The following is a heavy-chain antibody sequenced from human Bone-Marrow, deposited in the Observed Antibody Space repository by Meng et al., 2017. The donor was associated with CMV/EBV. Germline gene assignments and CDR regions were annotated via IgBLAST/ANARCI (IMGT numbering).Heavy chain of an antibody. CDR2: INPNSGGT. CDR3: AREIDGDRLGYCSGGSCYRRDGFNRFDP. J-gene: IGHJ5*02. Sequence: RQAPGQGLEWMGWINPNSGGTNYAQKFQGRVTMTRDTSISTAYMELSRLRSDDTAVYYCAREIDGDRLGYCSGGSCYRRDGFNRFDPWGQGTLVTVSS. D-gene: IGHD2-15*01. V-gene: IGHV1-2*02.